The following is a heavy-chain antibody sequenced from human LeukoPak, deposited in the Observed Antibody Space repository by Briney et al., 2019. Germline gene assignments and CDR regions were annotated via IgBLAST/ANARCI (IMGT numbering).Heavy chain of an antibody. CDR3: AREYNEYPENWFDP. CDR1: GGFISIYY. D-gene: IGHD1-1*01. CDR2: IYTSGST. J-gene: IGHJ5*02. Sequence: SETLSLTCTVSGGFISIYYWSWIRQPAGKGLEWIGRIYTSGSTNYNPSLKSRVTMSVDTSKNQFSLKLSSVTAADTAVYYCAREYNEYPENWFDPWGQGTLVTVSS. V-gene: IGHV4-4*07.